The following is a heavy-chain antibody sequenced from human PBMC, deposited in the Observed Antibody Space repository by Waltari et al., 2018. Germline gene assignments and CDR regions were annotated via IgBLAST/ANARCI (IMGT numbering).Heavy chain of an antibody. Sequence: EVQLVESGGGLVQPGRSLRLSCVGSGFSFADGAMPWVRQVPGKGLEWVSGINWNSGNIGYADSVKGRFTISRDNAKNSLYLQINSVRTEDTALYYCASDAFGNSIGGVFDYWGQGTLVNVSS. D-gene: IGHD3-3*01. V-gene: IGHV3-9*01. CDR2: INWNSGNI. CDR3: ASDAFGNSIGGVFDY. J-gene: IGHJ4*02. CDR1: GFSFADGA.